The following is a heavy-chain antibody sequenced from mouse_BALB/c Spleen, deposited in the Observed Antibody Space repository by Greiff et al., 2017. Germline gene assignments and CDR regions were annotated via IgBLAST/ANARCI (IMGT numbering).Heavy chain of an antibody. Sequence: EVKLMESGPGLVKPSQSLSLTCTVTGYSITSDYAWNWIRQFPGNKLEWMGYISYSGSTSYNPSLKSRISITRDTSKNQFFLQLNSVTTEDTATYYCAREDTTATADWYFDVWGAGTTVTVSS. V-gene: IGHV3-2*02. CDR1: GYSITSDYA. D-gene: IGHD1-2*01. CDR2: ISYSGST. J-gene: IGHJ1*01. CDR3: AREDTTATADWYFDV.